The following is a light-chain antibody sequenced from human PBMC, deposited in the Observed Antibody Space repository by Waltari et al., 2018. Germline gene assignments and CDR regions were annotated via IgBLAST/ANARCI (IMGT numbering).Light chain of an antibody. V-gene: IGLV2-23*03. CDR3: CSYAGSSTFVV. CDR2: EGS. J-gene: IGLJ2*01. CDR1: SSDVGSYNL. Sequence: QSALTQPAHVSGSPGQSTTISCTVTSSDVGSYNLVSWYQHHPGKAPKLMIYEGSKRPSGVSNRFSGSKSGNTASLTISGLQAEDEADYYCCSYAGSSTFVVFGGGTKLTVL.